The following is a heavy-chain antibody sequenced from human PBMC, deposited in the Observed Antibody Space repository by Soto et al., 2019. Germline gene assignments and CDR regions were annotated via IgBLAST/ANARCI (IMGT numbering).Heavy chain of an antibody. CDR2: ITPVLGIA. V-gene: IGHV1-69*02. Sequence: QVQLVQSGAEVKKPGSSVKVSCEASGRTFSSYSIIWVRQAPGQGLEWMGRITPVLGIANYAQKVQGRVTITADKSASTAYMDLRSLTFEDTAVYYCARGGAVAGDPNLQRYYSGMDVWGQGTTVTVSS. CDR3: ARGGAVAGDPNLQRYYSGMDV. CDR1: GRTFSSYS. D-gene: IGHD6-19*01. J-gene: IGHJ6*02.